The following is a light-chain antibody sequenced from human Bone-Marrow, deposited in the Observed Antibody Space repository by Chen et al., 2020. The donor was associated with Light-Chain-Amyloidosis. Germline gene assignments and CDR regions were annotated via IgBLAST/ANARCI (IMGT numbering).Light chain of an antibody. CDR1: QSVSSY. CDR3: QQRSNWPPEYT. CDR2: DAS. Sequence: EIVLTQSPATLSLSPVERATLSCRASQSVSSYLAWYQQKPGQAPRLLIYDASNRATGIPARFSGSGSGTDFTLTISSLEPEDFAVYYCQQRSNWPPEYTFGQGTKLEIK. V-gene: IGKV3-11*01. J-gene: IGKJ2*01.